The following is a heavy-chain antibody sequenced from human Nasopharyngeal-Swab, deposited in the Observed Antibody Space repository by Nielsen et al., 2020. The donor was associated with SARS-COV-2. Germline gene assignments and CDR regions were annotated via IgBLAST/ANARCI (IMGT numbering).Heavy chain of an antibody. J-gene: IGHJ3*02. D-gene: IGHD4-17*01. CDR3: AKDPGATVTHAFDI. Sequence: ALSLSCAASGFTFDDYAMHWVRQAPGKGLEWVSGLSWNSGSIGYADSVKGRFTISRDNDKNSLYLQMNSLRAEDTALYYCAKDPGATVTHAFDIWGQGTMVTVSS. V-gene: IGHV3-9*01. CDR2: LSWNSGSI. CDR1: GFTFDDYA.